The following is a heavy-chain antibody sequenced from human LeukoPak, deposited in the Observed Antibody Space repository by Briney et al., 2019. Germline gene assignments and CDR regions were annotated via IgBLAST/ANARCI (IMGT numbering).Heavy chain of an antibody. D-gene: IGHD3-22*01. V-gene: IGHV4-34*01. Sequence: SETLSLTCAVYGGSFSGYYWSWIRQPPGKGLEWIGEIKHSGSTNYNPSLKSRVTISVDTSKNQFSLKLSSVTAADTAVYYCAREDNYYDSSGYYRITNYYYYYYMDVWGKGTTVTVSS. J-gene: IGHJ6*03. CDR1: GGSFSGYY. CDR2: IKHSGST. CDR3: AREDNYYDSSGYYRITNYYYYYYMDV.